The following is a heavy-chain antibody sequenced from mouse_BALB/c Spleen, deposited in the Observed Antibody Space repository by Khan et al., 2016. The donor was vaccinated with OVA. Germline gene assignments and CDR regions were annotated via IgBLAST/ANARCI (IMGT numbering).Heavy chain of an antibody. Sequence: EVQLLESGPGLVKPSQTVSLTCTVTGISITSGNYRWSWIRQFPGNKLEWIGNIYYSGTVTYNPYLTSRTTITRDTSKNQFFLEMNPLTAEDTATYYCAGDYGSLYWYFDVWGEGTTVTVPS. V-gene: IGHV3-5*02. CDR1: GISITSGNYR. J-gene: IGHJ1*01. CDR2: IYYSGTV. CDR3: AGDYGSLYWYFDV. D-gene: IGHD1-1*01.